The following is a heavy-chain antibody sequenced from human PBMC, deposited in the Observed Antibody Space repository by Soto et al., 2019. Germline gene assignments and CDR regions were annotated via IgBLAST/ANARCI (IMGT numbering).Heavy chain of an antibody. D-gene: IGHD2-8*01. V-gene: IGHV3-23*01. CDR1: GFTFSIYA. CDR3: AKDRDVLMVYASFDY. CDR2: ISGSGGST. Sequence: GGSLRLSCAASGFTFSIYAMSWVRQAQGKGLEWVSAISGSGGSTYYADSVKGRFTIPRDNSKNTLYLQMNSLRAEDTAVYYCAKDRDVLMVYASFDYWGQGTLVTVSS. J-gene: IGHJ4*02.